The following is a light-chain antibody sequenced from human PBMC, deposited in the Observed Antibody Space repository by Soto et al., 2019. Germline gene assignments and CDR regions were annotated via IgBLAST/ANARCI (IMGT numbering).Light chain of an antibody. CDR3: ATWDASLSGPV. J-gene: IGLJ2*01. CDR2: RDN. CDR1: FSNIGSHD. V-gene: IGLV1-47*01. Sequence: SVLTQPPSASGTPGQRVTISCSGSFSNIGSHDVSWYQQLPATAPKLVIYRDNQRPSGVPDRFSGSKSGATASLAISGLRSEDEADYYCATWDASLSGPVFGGGTKLTVL.